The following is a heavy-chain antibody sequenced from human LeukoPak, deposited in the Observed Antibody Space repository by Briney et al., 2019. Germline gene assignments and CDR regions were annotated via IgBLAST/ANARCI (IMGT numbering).Heavy chain of an antibody. Sequence: ASVKVSCKASGGTFSSYAISWVRQAPGQGLEWMGRIIPILGIANYAQKFQGRVTITADKSTSTAYMGLSSLRSEDTAVYYCARGRRITGNLHYYGMDVWGQGTAVTVSS. V-gene: IGHV1-69*04. CDR1: GGTFSSYA. D-gene: IGHD1-20*01. CDR2: IIPILGIA. CDR3: ARGRRITGNLHYYGMDV. J-gene: IGHJ6*02.